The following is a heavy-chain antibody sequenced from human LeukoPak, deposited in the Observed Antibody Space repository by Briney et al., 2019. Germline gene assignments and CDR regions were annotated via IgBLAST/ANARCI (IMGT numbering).Heavy chain of an antibody. CDR2: IYSGGNT. J-gene: IGHJ4*02. V-gene: IGHV3-53*01. CDR1: GFIVSSNY. Sequence: PGGSLRLSCAASGFIVSSNYMTWVRQAPGKGLEWVSVIYSGGNTYYADSVKGRFTISRDNSKNTLYLQMNILRAEDTAVYYCALSYYYDSSGYYDFWGQGTLVPVSS. D-gene: IGHD3-22*01. CDR3: ALSYYYDSSGYYDF.